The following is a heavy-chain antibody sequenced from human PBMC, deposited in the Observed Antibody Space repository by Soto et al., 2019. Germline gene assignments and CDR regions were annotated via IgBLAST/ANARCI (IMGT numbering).Heavy chain of an antibody. CDR2: INPNSGGT. J-gene: IGHJ6*02. CDR3: ARDRPDCGGNYVGGMEV. V-gene: IGHV1-2*04. Sequence: ASVKVSCKASGYTFTGYYMHWVRQAPGQGLEWMGWINPNSGGTNYAQKFQGWVTMTRDTSISTAYMELSRLRSDDTAVYYCARDRPDCGGNYVGGMEVWGQGTTVTVSS. D-gene: IGHD4-4*01. CDR1: GYTFTGYY.